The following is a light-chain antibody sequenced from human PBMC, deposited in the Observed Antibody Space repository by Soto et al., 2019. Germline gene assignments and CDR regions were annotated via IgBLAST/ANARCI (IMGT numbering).Light chain of an antibody. CDR2: AVS. V-gene: IGKV1-39*01. CDR1: QSISSY. J-gene: IGKJ3*01. Sequence: DIEMTQSPSSLSASVGDRVTITCRASQSISSYLNWYQQKPGKAPRLLIYAVSYFQSGVPSRFTGSGSGTDFTLTITSLQPEDFATYYCQQNYITPLAFGPGTKVDIK. CDR3: QQNYITPLA.